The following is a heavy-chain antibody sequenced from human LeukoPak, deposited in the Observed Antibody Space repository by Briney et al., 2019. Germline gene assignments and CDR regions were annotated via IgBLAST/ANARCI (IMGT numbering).Heavy chain of an antibody. J-gene: IGHJ6*03. CDR1: GYIFTSYW. V-gene: IGHV5-51*01. Sequence: GESLKISCEGSGYIFTSYWIGWVRQMPRKGLELMGIIYPGDSDTRYSPSFQGQVTISADKSISTAYLQWSSLKASDTAMYYCARHIIVAAAGTSAIYYYYYYMDVWGKGTTVTVSS. CDR2: IYPGDSDT. D-gene: IGHD6-13*01. CDR3: ARHIIVAAAGTSAIYYYYYYMDV.